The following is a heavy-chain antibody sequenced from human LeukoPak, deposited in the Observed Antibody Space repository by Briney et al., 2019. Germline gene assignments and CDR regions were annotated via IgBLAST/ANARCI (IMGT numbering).Heavy chain of an antibody. CDR3: ARAHVLLGWYFDL. J-gene: IGHJ2*01. CDR2: INPNSGGT. D-gene: IGHD3-10*01. V-gene: IGHV1-2*02. Sequence: GASVKVSCKASGYTFIGYYMHWVRQAPGQGLEWMGWINPNSGGTNYAQKFQGRVTMTRDTSISTAYMELSRLRSDDTAVYYCARAHVLLGWYFDLWGRGTLVTVSS. CDR1: GYTFIGYY.